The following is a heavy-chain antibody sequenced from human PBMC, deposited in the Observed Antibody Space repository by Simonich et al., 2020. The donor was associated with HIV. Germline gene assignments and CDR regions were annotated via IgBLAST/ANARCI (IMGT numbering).Heavy chain of an antibody. CDR3: ARGFYQRLYYFDY. V-gene: IGHV4-34*01. J-gene: IGHJ4*02. Sequence: QVQLQQWGAGLLKPSETLSLTCAVYGGPFSGYDWSWIRQPPGKGLVWIWEINHSGSTNYNPSLKSRVTISVDTSKTQFSLKLSSVTAADTAVYYCARGFYQRLYYFDYWGQGTLVTVSS. CDR2: INHSGST. D-gene: IGHD2-2*01. CDR1: GGPFSGYD.